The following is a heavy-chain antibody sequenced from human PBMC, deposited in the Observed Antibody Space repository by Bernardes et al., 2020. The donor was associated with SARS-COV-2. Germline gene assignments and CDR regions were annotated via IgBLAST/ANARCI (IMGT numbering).Heavy chain of an antibody. CDR1: GFNLRNYG. Sequence: GSLRLSCAASGFNLRNYGMNWVRQAPGKGLEWVSAISSGGTTYSADSVSGRFTVSRDISKNTLFLQLNSLRADDTAIYYCAKDEASITTTGTTFADWGQGTLVTVSS. D-gene: IGHD3-9*01. J-gene: IGHJ4*02. CDR2: ISSGGTT. V-gene: IGHV3-23*01. CDR3: AKDEASITTTGTTFAD.